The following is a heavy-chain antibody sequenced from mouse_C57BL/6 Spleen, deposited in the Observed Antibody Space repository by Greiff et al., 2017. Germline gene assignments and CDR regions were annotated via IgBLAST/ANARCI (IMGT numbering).Heavy chain of an antibody. CDR1: GYTFTDYE. V-gene: IGHV1-15*01. Sequence: QVQLQQSGAELVRPGASVTLSCKASGYTFTDYEMHWVKQTPVHGLEWIGAIDPETGGTAYNQKFKGKAILTADKSSSTAYMELRSLTSEDSAVYYCTREATVVADDWGQGTTLTVSS. CDR3: TREATVVADD. CDR2: IDPETGGT. J-gene: IGHJ2*01. D-gene: IGHD1-1*01.